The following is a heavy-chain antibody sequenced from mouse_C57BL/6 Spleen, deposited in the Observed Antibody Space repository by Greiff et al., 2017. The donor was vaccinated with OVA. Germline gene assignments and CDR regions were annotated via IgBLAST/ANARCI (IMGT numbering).Heavy chain of an antibody. V-gene: IGHV5-4*01. Sequence: EVKLVESGGGLVKPGGSLKLSCAASGFTFSSYAMSWVRQTPEKRLEWVATISDGGSYTYYPDNVKGRFTISRDNAENNLYLQMSHLKSEDTAMYYCARDYYGSSNYYAMDYWGQGTSVTVSS. D-gene: IGHD1-1*01. CDR1: GFTFSSYA. J-gene: IGHJ4*01. CDR3: ARDYYGSSNYYAMDY. CDR2: ISDGGSYT.